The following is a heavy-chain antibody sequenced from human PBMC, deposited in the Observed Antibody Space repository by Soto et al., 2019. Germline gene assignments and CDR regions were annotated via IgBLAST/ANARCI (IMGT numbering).Heavy chain of an antibody. Sequence: EVQLVESGGGLVKPGGSLRLSCAASGFTFSNAWMSWVRQAPGKGLEWVGRIKSKTDGGTTHYAAPVKGRFTISRDDSKNTLYLQMNSLKTEDTAVYYCPPDTPIVATIPDYYYGMDFWGQGTTVTVSS. CDR2: IKSKTDGGTT. V-gene: IGHV3-15*01. CDR3: PPDTPIVATIPDYYYGMDF. D-gene: IGHD5-12*01. CDR1: GFTFSNAW. J-gene: IGHJ6*02.